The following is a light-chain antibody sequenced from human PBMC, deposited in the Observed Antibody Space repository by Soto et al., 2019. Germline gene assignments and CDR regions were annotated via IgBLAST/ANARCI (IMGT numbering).Light chain of an antibody. CDR2: KVS. CDR3: QQYDKWPRT. Sequence: DIVMTQTPLSSPVTLGQAASISCRSSQSLVHNDGNTYLSWFQQRPGQPPRLLIYKVSDRFSGVPDRFSGSRAGTDFTLTISRVEAEDVGVYYCQQYDKWPRTFGQGTKVDIK. J-gene: IGKJ1*01. V-gene: IGKV2-24*01. CDR1: QSLVHNDGNTY.